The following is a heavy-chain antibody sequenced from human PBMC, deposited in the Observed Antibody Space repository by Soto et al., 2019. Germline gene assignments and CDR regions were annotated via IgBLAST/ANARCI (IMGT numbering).Heavy chain of an antibody. CDR1: GGPINNDDFY. D-gene: IGHD3-22*01. J-gene: IGHJ2*01. Sequence: PSETLSLTCSVSGGPINNDDFYWSWLRQTPGKGLQWIGYVYYSGSSDCIPSLKSRLSMSIDKSKNQFTLKLSSVTAADTAIYYCARMSYYYDKWYFDLWGRGTLVTVSS. V-gene: IGHV4-30-4*01. CDR3: ARMSYYYDKWYFDL. CDR2: VYYSGSS.